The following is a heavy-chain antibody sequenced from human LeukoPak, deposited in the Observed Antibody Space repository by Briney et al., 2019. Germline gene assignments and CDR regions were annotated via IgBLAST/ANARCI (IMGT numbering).Heavy chain of an antibody. J-gene: IGHJ4*02. D-gene: IGHD6-6*01. CDR3: ARERYSSSSGGDDY. V-gene: IGHV4-39*07. CDR1: GGSISSSPYY. CDR2: IYYSGST. Sequence: PSETLSLTCTVSGGSISSSPYYWGWIRQPPGKGLEWIGSIYYSGSTNYNPSLKSRVTISIDTPKNQFSLKLSSVTAADTAVYYCARERYSSSSGGDDYWGQGTLVTVSS.